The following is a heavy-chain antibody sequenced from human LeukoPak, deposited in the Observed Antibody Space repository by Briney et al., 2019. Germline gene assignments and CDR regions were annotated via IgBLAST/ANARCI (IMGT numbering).Heavy chain of an antibody. Sequence: ASVKVSRKASGGTFSSYAISWVRQAPGQGLEWMGGIIPIFGTANYAQKFQGRVTITADESTSTAYMELSSLRSEDTAVYYCNLEEGSSSWTGLDYWGQGTLVTVSS. J-gene: IGHJ4*02. CDR3: NLEEGSSSWTGLDY. CDR2: IIPIFGTA. CDR1: GGTFSSYA. V-gene: IGHV1-69*13. D-gene: IGHD6-13*01.